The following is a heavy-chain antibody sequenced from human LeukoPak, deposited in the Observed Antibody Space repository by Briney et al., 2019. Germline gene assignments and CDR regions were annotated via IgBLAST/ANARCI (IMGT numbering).Heavy chain of an antibody. Sequence: SVKVSCKASGGTFSSYAISWVRQAPGQGLEWMGGIIPIFGTANYAQKFQGGVTITADESTSTAYMELSSLRSEDTAVYYCARVDSSRQVGAFDIWGQGTMVTVSS. V-gene: IGHV1-69*13. D-gene: IGHD6-13*01. CDR1: GGTFSSYA. CDR3: ARVDSSRQVGAFDI. J-gene: IGHJ3*02. CDR2: IIPIFGTA.